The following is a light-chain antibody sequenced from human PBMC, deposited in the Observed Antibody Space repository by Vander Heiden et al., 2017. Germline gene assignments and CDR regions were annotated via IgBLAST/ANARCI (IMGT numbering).Light chain of an antibody. V-gene: IGLV3-25*03. CDR2: NDS. CDR1: ALPRQY. Sequence: SYDLTQPPSVSGSPGQTARITCSGEALPRQYAYWYQQKPGQAPALVIYNDSERPSGIPERFSGSSSGTTATLTISGVQAEDEADYYCQSEDSSGTRGVFGGGTKLTVL. CDR3: QSEDSSGTRGV. J-gene: IGLJ2*01.